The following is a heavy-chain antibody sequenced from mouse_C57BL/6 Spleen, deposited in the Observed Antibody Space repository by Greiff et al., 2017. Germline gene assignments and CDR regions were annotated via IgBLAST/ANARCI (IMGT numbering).Heavy chain of an antibody. Sequence: EVKLVESGGGLVQPKGSLKLSCAASGFSFNTYSMDWVRQAPGKGLEWVARISSTSNNYPTYYAVTVKDRFTIPRDESESMLYLQMNSMKTEDKAMYYCVRQGYDVGYSMDYWGQGTSVTVSS. CDR3: VRQGYDVGYSMDY. CDR1: GFSFNTYS. D-gene: IGHD2-2*01. J-gene: IGHJ4*01. V-gene: IGHV10-1*01. CDR2: ISSTSNNYPT.